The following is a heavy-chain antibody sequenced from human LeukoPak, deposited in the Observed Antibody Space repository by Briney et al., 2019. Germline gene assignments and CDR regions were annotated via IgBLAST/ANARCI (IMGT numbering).Heavy chain of an antibody. V-gene: IGHV3-23*01. CDR2: ITSRGEST. Sequence: GGSLRPSCAASGFTFSIYAMSWVRQAPGKGLQSVSSITSRGESTWYVDSVKGRFTITRDNSENTLYLQMHSLRAEDTAVYYCARDRPNYYASDGHYYRRDGDYWGRGTLVSVSS. J-gene: IGHJ4*02. CDR1: GFTFSIYA. CDR3: ARDRPNYYASDGHYYRRDGDY. D-gene: IGHD3-22*01.